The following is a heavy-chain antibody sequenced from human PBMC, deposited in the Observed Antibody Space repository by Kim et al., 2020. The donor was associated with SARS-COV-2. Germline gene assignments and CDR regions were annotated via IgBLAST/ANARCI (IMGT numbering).Heavy chain of an antibody. V-gene: IGHV4-39*07. CDR1: GGSISSSSYY. CDR3: ARGEKALGIAVAGLFFDY. Sequence: SETLSLTCTVSGGSISSSSYYWGWIRQPPGKGLEWIGSIYYSGSTYYNPSLKSRVTISVDTSKNQFSLKLSSVTAADTAVYYCARGEKALGIAVAGLFFDYWGQGTLVTVSS. J-gene: IGHJ4*02. CDR2: IYYSGST. D-gene: IGHD6-19*01.